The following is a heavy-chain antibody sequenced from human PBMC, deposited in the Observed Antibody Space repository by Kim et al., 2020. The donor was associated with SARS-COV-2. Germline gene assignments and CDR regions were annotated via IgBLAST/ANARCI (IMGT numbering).Heavy chain of an antibody. Sequence: TYFATSIKDRFPISRANSKNTLFLQMGSLRADEMAVYYCARGPSHVAPFDYWGQGTLVIVSS. D-gene: IGHD5-12*01. V-gene: IGHV3-64*01. CDR2: T. J-gene: IGHJ4*02. CDR3: ARGPSHVAPFDY.